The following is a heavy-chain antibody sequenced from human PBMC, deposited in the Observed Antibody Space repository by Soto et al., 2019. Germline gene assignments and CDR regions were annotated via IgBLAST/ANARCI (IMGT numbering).Heavy chain of an antibody. J-gene: IGHJ4*02. CDR2: IYPGDSDT. CDR1: GYSFTSYW. D-gene: IGHD4-17*01. Sequence: GESLKISCKGSGYSFTSYWIGWVRQMPGKGLGWMGIIYPGDSDTRYSPSFQGQVTISXXXXTXNXYXQXXXLKAXDTAMYYCARGLRFFDYWGQ. CDR3: ARGLRFFDY. V-gene: IGHV5-51*01.